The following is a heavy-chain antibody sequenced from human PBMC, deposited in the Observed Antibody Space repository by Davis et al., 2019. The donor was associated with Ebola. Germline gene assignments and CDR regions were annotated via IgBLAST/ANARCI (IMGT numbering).Heavy chain of an antibody. CDR1: GFTFSSYS. V-gene: IGHV3-21*01. Sequence: PGGSLRLSCAASGFTFSSYSMNWVRQAPGKGLEWVSSISSSSSYIYYADSVKGRFTISRDNAKNSLYLQMNSLRAEDTAVYYCARDRTLGWVTMIQHWGQGTLVTVSS. CDR2: ISSSSSYI. CDR3: ARDRTLGWVTMIQH. D-gene: IGHD3-22*01. J-gene: IGHJ1*01.